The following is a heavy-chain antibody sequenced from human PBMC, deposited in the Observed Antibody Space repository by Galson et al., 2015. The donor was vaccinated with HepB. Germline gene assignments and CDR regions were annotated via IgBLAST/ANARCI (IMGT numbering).Heavy chain of an antibody. J-gene: IGHJ4*02. D-gene: IGHD3-22*01. CDR3: ARGFNYDSSGYYNFDY. CDR2: MSGYNGAT. V-gene: IGHV1-18*01. Sequence: SVKVSCKASGYTFTSHSVNWVRQAPGQGLEWMGWMSGYNGATKYAHKFQGRVTMTADTSTTTAYMELKSLRSDDTAVYYCARGFNYDSSGYYNFDYWGQGTLVTVSS. CDR1: GYTFTSHS.